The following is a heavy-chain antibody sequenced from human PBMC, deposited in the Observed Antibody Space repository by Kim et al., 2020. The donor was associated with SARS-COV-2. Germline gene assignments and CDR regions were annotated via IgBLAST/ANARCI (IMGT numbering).Heavy chain of an antibody. D-gene: IGHD6-13*01. J-gene: IGHJ4*02. CDR3: ARATRSGIAAAGPDY. CDR1: GYTFTGYY. V-gene: IGHV1-2*02. Sequence: ASVKVSCKASGYTFTGYYMHWVRQAPGQGLEWMGWINPNSGGTNYAQKFQGRVTMTRDTSISTAYMELSRLRSDDTAVYYCARATRSGIAAAGPDYWGQGTLVTVSS. CDR2: INPNSGGT.